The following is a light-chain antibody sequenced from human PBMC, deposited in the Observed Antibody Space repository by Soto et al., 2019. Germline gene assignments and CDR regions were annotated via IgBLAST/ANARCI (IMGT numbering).Light chain of an antibody. CDR2: DVS. CDR1: QSISSW. J-gene: IGKJ4*01. Sequence: DIQMTQSPSTLPASVGDRVTITFRASQSISSWLAWYQQKPGKAPKLLIYDVSTLESGVPARFSGSGSGKEFTLTISSLQPEDFATYYCQQYDRYPLNFGGGTKVDIK. V-gene: IGKV1-5*01. CDR3: QQYDRYPLN.